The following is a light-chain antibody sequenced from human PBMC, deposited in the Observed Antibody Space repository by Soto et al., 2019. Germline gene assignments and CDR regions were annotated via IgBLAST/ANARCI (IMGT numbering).Light chain of an antibody. V-gene: IGLV2-23*01. CDR2: EGS. CDR1: SSDVGNYNL. Sequence: QSVLTQPASVSGSPGQSITTSCTGTSSDVGNYNLVSWYQQHPGKAPKLMIYEGSKRPSGVSNRFSGSKSGNTASLTISGLQAEDEADYYCCSYAGSSTDVVFGGGTKLTVL. CDR3: CSYAGSSTDVV. J-gene: IGLJ2*01.